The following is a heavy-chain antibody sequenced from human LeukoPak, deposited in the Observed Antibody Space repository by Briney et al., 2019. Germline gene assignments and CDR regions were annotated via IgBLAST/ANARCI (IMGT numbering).Heavy chain of an antibody. V-gene: IGHV3-33*01. J-gene: IGHJ4*02. CDR1: GFTFSGYG. CDR3: ARGGGYSYGYVVY. CDR2: IWYDGSNE. D-gene: IGHD5-18*01. Sequence: PGRSLRLSCAASGFTFSGYGMHWVRQAPGKGLEWVAVIWYDGSNEYYADSVKGRFTISRDNSKNTLYLRMNSLRAEDTSVYYCARGGGYSYGYVVYWGQGTLVTVSS.